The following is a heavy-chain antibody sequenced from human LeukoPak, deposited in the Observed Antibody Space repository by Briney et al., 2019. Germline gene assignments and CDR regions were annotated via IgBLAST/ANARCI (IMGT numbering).Heavy chain of an antibody. CDR1: GGSFSGYY. Sequence: SETLSLTCAVYGGSFSGYYWSWIRQPPGKGLEWIGEINHSGSTNYNPSLKTRVTISVDTSKNQFSLKLSSVTAADTAVYYCARGFPTLGYCSGGSCYSLDYWGQGTLVTVSS. D-gene: IGHD2-15*01. V-gene: IGHV4-34*01. CDR3: ARGFPTLGYCSGGSCYSLDY. CDR2: INHSGST. J-gene: IGHJ4*02.